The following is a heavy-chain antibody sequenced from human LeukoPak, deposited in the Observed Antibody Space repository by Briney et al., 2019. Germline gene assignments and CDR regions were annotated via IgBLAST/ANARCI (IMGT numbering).Heavy chain of an antibody. CDR1: GGSISSYY. D-gene: IGHD6-6*01. V-gene: IGHV4-4*09. CDR2: IYTSGST. J-gene: IGHJ5*02. CDR3: ARSVGSSSRKWRFDP. Sequence: PSETLSLTCTVSGGSISSYYWSWIRQPPGKGLEWIGYIYTSGSTNYNPSLKSRVTISVDTSKNQFSLKLSSVTAADTAVYYCARSVGSSSRKWRFDPWGQGTLVTVSS.